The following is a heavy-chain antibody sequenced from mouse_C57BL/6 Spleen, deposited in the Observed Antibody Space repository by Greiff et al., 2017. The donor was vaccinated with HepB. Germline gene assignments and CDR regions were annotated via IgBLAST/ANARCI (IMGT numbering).Heavy chain of an antibody. CDR2: IYPGDGDT. CDR1: GYAFSSSW. CDR3: ARRAVGWYFDV. D-gene: IGHD1-1*01. Sequence: QVQLQQSGPELVKPGASVKISCKASGYAFSSSWMNWVKQRPGKGLEWIGRIYPGDGDTNYNGKFKGKATLTADKSSSTAYMQLSSLTSEDSAVYYCARRAVGWYFDVWGTGTTVTVSS. J-gene: IGHJ1*03. V-gene: IGHV1-82*01.